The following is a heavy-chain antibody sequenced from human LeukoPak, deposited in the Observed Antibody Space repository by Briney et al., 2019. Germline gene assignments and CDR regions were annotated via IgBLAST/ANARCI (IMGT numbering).Heavy chain of an antibody. CDR2: ISASGSGT. J-gene: IGHJ4*02. CDR3: AKDRHPFSTSSDY. Sequence: GGSLRLSCAASGFTFGNYAMSWVRQAPGKGLEWVSAISASGSGTYYADSVAGRFTVSRDNSKNTLYLQMSSLRAEDTAVYYCAKDRHPFSTSSDYWGQGALVTVSS. CDR1: GFTFGNYA. V-gene: IGHV3-23*01. D-gene: IGHD6-6*01.